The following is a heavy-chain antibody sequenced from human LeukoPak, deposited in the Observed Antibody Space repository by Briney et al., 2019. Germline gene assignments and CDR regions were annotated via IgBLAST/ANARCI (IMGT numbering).Heavy chain of an antibody. V-gene: IGHV3-33*01. CDR3: ARVVVSSSSDYFDY. CDR1: GLTFRSYG. D-gene: IGHD6-6*01. J-gene: IGHJ4*02. Sequence: GRSLRLSCAASGLTFRSYGMHWVRQAPGKGLEWVAFIWYDGSNKYYADSVKGRFTISRDNSRNTLFLQMNSLRVEDTAVYYCARVVVSSSSDYFDYWGQGTLVIVSS. CDR2: IWYDGSNK.